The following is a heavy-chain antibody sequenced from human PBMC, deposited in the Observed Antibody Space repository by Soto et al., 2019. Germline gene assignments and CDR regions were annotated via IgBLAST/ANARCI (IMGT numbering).Heavy chain of an antibody. Sequence: EVQLVESGGGLVKPGGSLRLSCAASGFTFSSYSMNWVRQAPGKGLEWVSSISSSSSYIYYADSVKGRFTISRDNAKNSLYLQMNSLRAEDTAGYYCARGGVLITFGGVIVKSFDYWGQGTLVTVSS. CDR1: GFTFSSYS. CDR3: ARGGVLITFGGVIVKSFDY. D-gene: IGHD3-16*02. CDR2: ISSSSSYI. V-gene: IGHV3-21*01. J-gene: IGHJ4*02.